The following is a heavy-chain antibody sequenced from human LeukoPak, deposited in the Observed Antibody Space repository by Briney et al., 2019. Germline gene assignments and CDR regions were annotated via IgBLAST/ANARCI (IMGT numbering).Heavy chain of an antibody. CDR2: ISGIDGTI. V-gene: IGHV3-11*01. CDR3: AASTRINYSDSSGFQY. J-gene: IGHJ1*01. Sequence: GGSLRLSCAGSGFTFSEYYMSWIRQAPGQGVEWSSYISGIDGTIKYADSVKGRFTISRDTAKNSLYLQMNRRRVDDTAVYYWAASTRINYSDSSGFQYWGQGTLVTVSS. D-gene: IGHD3-22*01. CDR1: GFTFSEYY.